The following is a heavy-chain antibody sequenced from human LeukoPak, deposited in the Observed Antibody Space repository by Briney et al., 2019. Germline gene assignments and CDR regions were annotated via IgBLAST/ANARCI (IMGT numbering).Heavy chain of an antibody. J-gene: IGHJ4*02. CDR3: TSLLGYCTNDVCYNY. Sequence: GGSLRLSCAASGFTFCGSAMHWVRQASGKGLEWVGRIRSEPNSYATAYAASVKGRFTISRDDSKNTAYLQMNSLKTEDTAVYYCTSLLGYCTNDVCYNYWGQGTLVTVSS. D-gene: IGHD2-8*01. CDR2: IRSEPNSYAT. CDR1: GFTFCGSA. V-gene: IGHV3-73*01.